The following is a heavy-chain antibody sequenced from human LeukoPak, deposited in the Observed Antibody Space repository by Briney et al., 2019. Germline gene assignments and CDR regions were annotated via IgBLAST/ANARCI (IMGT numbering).Heavy chain of an antibody. J-gene: IGHJ4*02. Sequence: PGGSLRLSCAASGFTFSSYGIHWVRQAPGKGLEWVAFIWYDGSYKYYADSVKGRLTISRDNSKNTVDLQMNSLRVEDTAVYYCAKGRYGDYAAFDYWGQGTLVTVSS. V-gene: IGHV3-30*02. CDR1: GFTFSSYG. CDR2: IWYDGSYK. D-gene: IGHD4-17*01. CDR3: AKGRYGDYAAFDY.